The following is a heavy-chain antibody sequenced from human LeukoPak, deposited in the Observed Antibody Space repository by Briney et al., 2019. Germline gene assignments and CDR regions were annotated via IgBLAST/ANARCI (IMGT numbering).Heavy chain of an antibody. V-gene: IGHV3-30*02. J-gene: IGHJ4*02. CDR3: AKGYSYGFDY. D-gene: IGHD5-18*01. CDR1: GFTFSSYG. Sequence: GGSLRLSCAASGFTFSSYGMHWVRQAPGKGLEWLTFIRYDGTEQYYPDSVKGRFTVSRDNSKNTLYLQMNSLRAEDTAVYYCAKGYSYGFDYWGRGILVTVSS. CDR2: IRYDGTEQ.